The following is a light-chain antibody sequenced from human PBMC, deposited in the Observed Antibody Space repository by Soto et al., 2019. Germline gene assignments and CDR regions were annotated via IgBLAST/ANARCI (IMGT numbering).Light chain of an antibody. CDR3: HQYGSSPLT. J-gene: IGKJ5*01. Sequence: EIVLTQSPATLSLSPGERATLSCRASQSVSSNYLAWFQQKPGQAPRLLISTASSRATGIPDRFSGSGSGTDFTLTITRLEPEDFAVYYCHQYGSSPLTFGQGTRLEIK. CDR2: TAS. CDR1: QSVSSNY. V-gene: IGKV3-20*01.